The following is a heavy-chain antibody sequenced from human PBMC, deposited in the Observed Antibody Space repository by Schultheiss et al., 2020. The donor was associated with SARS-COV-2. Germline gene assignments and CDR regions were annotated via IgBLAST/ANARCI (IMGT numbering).Heavy chain of an antibody. CDR3: ARVREPTMIVVVTSYAFDI. J-gene: IGHJ3*02. V-gene: IGHV4-59*01. Sequence: SETLSLTCAVYGGSFSGYYWSWIRQPAGKGLEWIGYIYYSGSTYYNPSLKSRVTISVDTSKNQFSLKLSSVTAADTAVYYCARVREPTMIVVVTSYAFDIWGQGTMVTVSS. D-gene: IGHD3-22*01. CDR1: GGSFSGYY. CDR2: IYYSGST.